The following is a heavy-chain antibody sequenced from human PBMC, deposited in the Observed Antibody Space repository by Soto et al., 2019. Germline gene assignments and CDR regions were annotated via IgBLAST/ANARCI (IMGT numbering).Heavy chain of an antibody. CDR1: GGSFSSFS. V-gene: IGHV1-69*01. CDR2: IIPILGTA. J-gene: IGHJ4*02. D-gene: IGHD3-22*01. Sequence: QVILAQSGAEVKKPGSSVKVSCKVSGGSFSSFSFNWVRQAPGQRFEWMGGIIPILGTANFTQKLQDRVTFTADESTATAYMTLSSLTSEDTAFYYCTAFDSNGYYPQNHYWGPGTQVTVSS. CDR3: TAFDSNGYYPQNHY.